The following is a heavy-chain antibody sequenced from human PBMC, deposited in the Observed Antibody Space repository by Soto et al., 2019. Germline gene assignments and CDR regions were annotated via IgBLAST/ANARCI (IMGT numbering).Heavy chain of an antibody. J-gene: IGHJ5*02. Sequence: QLQLQESGPGLVKPSETLSLTCSVSGGSISSSSYFWGWIRQPPGKGREWIGRIYYSGTTYYNPLLNSRVTVSVDTSKNSFSLKLSSVTAAATAVYYCARHPSDFWFDPWGQGTLVTVSS. D-gene: IGHD2-21*02. V-gene: IGHV4-39*01. CDR1: GGSISSSSYF. CDR2: IYYSGTT. CDR3: ARHPSDFWFDP.